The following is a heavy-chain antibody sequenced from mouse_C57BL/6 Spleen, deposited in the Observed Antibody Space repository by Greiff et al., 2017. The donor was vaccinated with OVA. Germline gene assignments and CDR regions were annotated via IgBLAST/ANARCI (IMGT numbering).Heavy chain of an antibody. CDR2: IYPRDGST. Sequence: VKLMESGPELVKPGASVKLSCKASGYTFTSYDINWVKQRPGQGLEWIGWIYPRDGSTKYNEKFKGKATLTVDTSSSTAYMELHSLTSEDSAVYFCARWTRGYWGQGTTLTVSS. V-gene: IGHV1-85*01. CDR1: GYTFTSYD. J-gene: IGHJ2*01. CDR3: ARWTRGY.